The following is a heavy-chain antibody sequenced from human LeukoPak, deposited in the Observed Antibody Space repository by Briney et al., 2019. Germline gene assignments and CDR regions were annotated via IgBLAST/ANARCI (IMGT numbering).Heavy chain of an antibody. D-gene: IGHD6-19*01. J-gene: IGHJ4*02. V-gene: IGHV3-64*01. Sequence: GGSLRLSCAASGFTFSSYAMHWVRQAPGKGLEYVSAISSNGGSTYYANSVKGRFTISRDNSKNTLYLQMNSLRAEDTAVYYCARAGSGWYLDYWGQGTLVTVSS. CDR1: GFTFSSYA. CDR2: ISSNGGST. CDR3: ARAGSGWYLDY.